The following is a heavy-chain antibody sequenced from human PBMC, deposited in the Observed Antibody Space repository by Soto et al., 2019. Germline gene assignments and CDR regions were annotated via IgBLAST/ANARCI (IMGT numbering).Heavy chain of an antibody. CDR2: IYYSGST. Sequence: PSETLSLTCTVSGGSITRGGYYWTWIRQHPGKGLEWIGYIYYSGSTYYNPSLKSRLTMSVDTSKNQFSLKLSSMTAADTAVYYCARVDSVGYAYFDYWGQGTLVTVSS. CDR3: ARVDSVGYAYFDY. V-gene: IGHV4-31*03. J-gene: IGHJ4*02. CDR1: GGSITRGGYY. D-gene: IGHD5-12*01.